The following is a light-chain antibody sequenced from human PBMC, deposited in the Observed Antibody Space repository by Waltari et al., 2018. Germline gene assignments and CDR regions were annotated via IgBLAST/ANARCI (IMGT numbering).Light chain of an antibody. J-gene: IGKJ2*01. Sequence: DVVMTQSPDSLAVSLGERATINCKSSQNLLYSFNNTNYLAWYQQKPGQPPKLVMYWASTRASGVPDRFSGSGSGTDFTLTISSLQAEDVAVYHCQQYYSTPPTFGQGTKLEIK. CDR1: QNLLYSFNNTNY. CDR2: WAS. V-gene: IGKV4-1*01. CDR3: QQYYSTPPT.